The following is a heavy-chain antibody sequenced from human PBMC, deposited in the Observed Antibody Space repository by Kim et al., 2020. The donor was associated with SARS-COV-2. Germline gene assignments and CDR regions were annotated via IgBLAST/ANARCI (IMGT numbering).Heavy chain of an antibody. V-gene: IGHV3-21*01. CDR2: ISSSSSYI. J-gene: IGHJ6*02. CDR3: ARDPPGSWPTYYYYYGMDV. D-gene: IGHD6-13*01. Sequence: GGSLRLSCAASGFTFSSYSMNWVRQAPGKGLEWVSSISSSSSYIYYADSVKGRFTISRDNAKNSLYLQMNSLRAEDTAVYYCARDPPGSWPTYYYYYGMDVWGQGTTVTVSS. CDR1: GFTFSSYS.